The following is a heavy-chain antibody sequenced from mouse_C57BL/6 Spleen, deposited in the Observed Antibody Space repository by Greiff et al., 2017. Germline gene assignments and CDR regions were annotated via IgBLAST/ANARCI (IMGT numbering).Heavy chain of an antibody. D-gene: IGHD1-1*01. CDR1: GYTFTSYW. Sequence: QVQLQQPGAELVKPGASVKMSCKASGYTFTSYWITWVKQRPGQGLEWIGAIYPGSGSTNYNEKFKSKATLTVDTSSSTAYMQLSSLTSEDSAVYYCARGSYGSSDYFDYWGQGTTLTVSS. V-gene: IGHV1-55*01. CDR3: ARGSYGSSDYFDY. J-gene: IGHJ2*01. CDR2: IYPGSGST.